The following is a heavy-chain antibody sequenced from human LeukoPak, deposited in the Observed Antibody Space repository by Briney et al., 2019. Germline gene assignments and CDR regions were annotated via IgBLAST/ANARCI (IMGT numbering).Heavy chain of an antibody. V-gene: IGHV5-51*01. CDR3: ARLRNYYGSGSYPYYMDV. Sequence: GESLKISCKGSGYSFTSYWIGWVRQMPGKGLEWMGIIHPGDSDTRYSPSFQGQVTVSADKSISTAYLQWSSLKASDTAMYYCARLRNYYGSGSYPYYMDVWGKGTTVTISS. CDR1: GYSFTSYW. J-gene: IGHJ6*03. D-gene: IGHD3-10*01. CDR2: IHPGDSDT.